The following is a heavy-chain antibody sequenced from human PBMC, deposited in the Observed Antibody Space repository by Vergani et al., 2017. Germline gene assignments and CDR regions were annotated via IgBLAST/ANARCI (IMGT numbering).Heavy chain of an antibody. V-gene: IGHV4-34*01. D-gene: IGHD2-2*01. CDR1: GGSFSGYY. CDR2: INHSGST. J-gene: IGHJ4*02. CDR3: ARGLFRCSSTSCHLLGFDY. Sequence: QVQLQQWGAGLLKPSETLSLTCAVYGGSFSGYYWSWIRQPPGKGLEWIGEINHSGSTNYNPSLKSRVTISVDTSKNQFSLKLSSVTAADTAVYYCARGLFRCSSTSCHLLGFDYWGQGTLVTVSS.